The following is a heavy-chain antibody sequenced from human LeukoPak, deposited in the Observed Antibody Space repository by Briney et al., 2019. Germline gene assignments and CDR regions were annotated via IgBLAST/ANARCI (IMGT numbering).Heavy chain of an antibody. CDR3: ARVPTRLVRQYYFDY. Sequence: GGSLRLSCAASGFTFSSYWMSWVRQAPGKGLEWVANIKQDGSEKYYVDSVKGRFTISRDNAKNSLYLQMNSLRAEDTAVYYCARVPTRLVRQYYFDYWGQGTLVTVSS. CDR1: GFTFSSYW. CDR2: IKQDGSEK. V-gene: IGHV3-7*01. D-gene: IGHD6-19*01. J-gene: IGHJ4*02.